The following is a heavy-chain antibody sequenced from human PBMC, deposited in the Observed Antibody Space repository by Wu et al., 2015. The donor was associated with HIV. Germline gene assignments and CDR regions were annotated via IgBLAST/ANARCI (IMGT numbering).Heavy chain of an antibody. J-gene: IGHJ4*02. D-gene: IGHD6-19*01. CDR1: GYTFGTYD. V-gene: IGHV1-8*01. Sequence: QVQLVQSETEVKKPGASMKVSCKASGYTFGTYDINWVRQATGQGLEWVGWMNPKSGNTGYAQKFQGRVTMTRNTSIRTAYMELSSLRSEDTAVYYCARQRVYTSGWYIYDYWGQGTLVTVSS. CDR2: MNPKSGNT. CDR3: ARQRVYTSGWYIYDY.